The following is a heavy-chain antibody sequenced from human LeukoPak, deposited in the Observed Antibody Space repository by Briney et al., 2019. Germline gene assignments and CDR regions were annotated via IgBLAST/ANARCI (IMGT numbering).Heavy chain of an antibody. CDR1: GFTFSDYY. J-gene: IGHJ2*01. CDR3: ARVAETLSYWYFDL. V-gene: IGHV3-11*06. Sequence: PGGSLRLSCAASGFTFSDYYMSWIRQAPGKGLEWVSHISGTGIYTEYADSVKGRFTISRDNAKKSLFLQMNSLRVEDTAVYYCARVAETLSYWYFDLWGRGTLVTVSS. CDR2: ISGTGIYT.